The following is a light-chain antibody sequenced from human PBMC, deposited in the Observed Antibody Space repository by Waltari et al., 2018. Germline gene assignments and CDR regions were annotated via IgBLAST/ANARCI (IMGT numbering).Light chain of an antibody. Sequence: DIQMTQSPSTLSASVGDRVTITCRASQSIRSWLAWYQQKPGKAPKLLIYKASTLESGVPSRFSGSVSGTEFTLTISSLQPDDFATYYCQQYSSESTFGQGTKVEIK. CDR2: KAS. J-gene: IGKJ1*01. CDR1: QSIRSW. V-gene: IGKV1-5*03. CDR3: QQYSSEST.